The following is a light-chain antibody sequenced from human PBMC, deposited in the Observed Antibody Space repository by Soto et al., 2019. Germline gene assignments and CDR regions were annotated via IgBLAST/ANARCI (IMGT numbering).Light chain of an antibody. J-gene: IGLJ1*01. Sequence: LTQPASVSGSPGQSITISCTGTSSXVGGYNYVSWYQQHPGKAPKLMIYEVSNRPSGVSNRFSGSKSGNTASLTISGLQAEDEADYYCSSYTSSSTLNVFGTGTKVTVL. CDR1: SSXVGGYNY. CDR3: SSYTSSSTLNV. V-gene: IGLV2-14*01. CDR2: EVS.